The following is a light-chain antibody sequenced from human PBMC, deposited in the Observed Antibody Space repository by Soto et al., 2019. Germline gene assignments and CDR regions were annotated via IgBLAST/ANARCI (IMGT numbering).Light chain of an antibody. CDR3: QQYDNLPP. J-gene: IGKJ3*01. V-gene: IGKV1-5*01. CDR2: DAS. Sequence: DIQMTQSPSTLSASVGDRVTITCRASQSISSWLAWYQQKPGKAPKLLIYDASSLESGVPSRFSGSGSGTDFTFTISSLQPEDIATYYCQQYDNLPPFGPGTKVDIK. CDR1: QSISSW.